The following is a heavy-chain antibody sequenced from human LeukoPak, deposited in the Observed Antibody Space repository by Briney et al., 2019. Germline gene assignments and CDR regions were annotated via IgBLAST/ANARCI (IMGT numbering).Heavy chain of an antibody. V-gene: IGHV4-39*01. CDR3: ARAEGYGGELDY. CDR2: IYYSGST. CDR1: GGSIISSTCY. J-gene: IGHJ4*02. D-gene: IGHD4-23*01. Sequence: PSETLSLTCTVSGGSIISSTCYWGWIRQPPGKGLEWIGSIYYSGSTYYNPSLKSRVTISVDTSKNQFSLKLSSVTATDTAVYYCARAEGYGGELDYWGQGTLVTVSS.